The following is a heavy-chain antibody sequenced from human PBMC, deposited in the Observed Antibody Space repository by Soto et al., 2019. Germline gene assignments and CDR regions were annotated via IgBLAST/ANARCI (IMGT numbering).Heavy chain of an antibody. CDR2: VSDSGGGA. CDR1: GFTFSTYA. V-gene: IGHV3-23*01. D-gene: IGHD2-2*01. Sequence: EVELLESGGGLVQPGGSLRLSCAASGFTFSTYAMSWVRQAPGKGLEWVSVVSDSGGGAYYADSVKGRFTISRDNSKNTLDLQMNSLRTEDTASYHCGKDAGGDSYSTAWYEFDNWGQGALDTVSS. J-gene: IGHJ4*02. CDR3: GKDAGGDSYSTAWYEFDN.